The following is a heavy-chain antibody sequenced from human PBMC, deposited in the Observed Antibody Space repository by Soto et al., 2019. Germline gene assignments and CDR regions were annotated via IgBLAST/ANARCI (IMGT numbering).Heavy chain of an antibody. CDR2: IYYSGST. CDR1: GGSISSYY. CDR3: ARAMITFGGVISFQAFDI. V-gene: IGHV4-59*08. Sequence: PSETLSLTCTVSGGSISSYYWSWIRQPPGKGLEWIGYIYYSGSTNYNPSLKSRVTISVDTSKNQFSPKLSSVTAADTAVYYCARAMITFGGVISFQAFDIWGQGTMVTVSS. D-gene: IGHD3-16*02. J-gene: IGHJ3*02.